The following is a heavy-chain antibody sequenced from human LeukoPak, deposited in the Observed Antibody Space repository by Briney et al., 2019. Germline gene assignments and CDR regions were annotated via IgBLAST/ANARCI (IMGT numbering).Heavy chain of an antibody. J-gene: IGHJ3*02. D-gene: IGHD5-18*01. Sequence: SETLSLTCTVPGGSISSGGYYWSWIRQPAGKGLDWIGRIYTSGYTNYNPSLKSRVTISVDTSKNQFSLKLSSVTAADTAVYYCASSGYSYGYVHDAFDIWGQGTMVTVSS. V-gene: IGHV4-61*02. CDR1: GGSISSGGYY. CDR2: IYTSGYT. CDR3: ASSGYSYGYVHDAFDI.